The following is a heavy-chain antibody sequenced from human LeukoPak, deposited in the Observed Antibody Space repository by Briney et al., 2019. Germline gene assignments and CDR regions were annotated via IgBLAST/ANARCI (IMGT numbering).Heavy chain of an antibody. CDR3: ARVDGDYGDYYYYMDV. CDR1: VGSISNGCYY. CDR2: IYYSGST. J-gene: IGHJ6*03. Sequence: PSVALSLTCTVSVGSISNGCYYLSWIRQPPGKDLEGIGYIYYSGSTYYNPSLNSRVTISVDTSENQFSLKLSSVTAADTAVYYCARVDGDYGDYYYYMDVWGKGTTVTVSS. V-gene: IGHV4-31*03. D-gene: IGHD4-17*01.